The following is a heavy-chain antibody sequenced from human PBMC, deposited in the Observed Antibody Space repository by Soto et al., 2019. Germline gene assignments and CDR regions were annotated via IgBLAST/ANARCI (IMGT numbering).Heavy chain of an antibody. CDR3: VARLEYRSTLFFDY. J-gene: IGHJ4*02. D-gene: IGHD6-6*01. CDR2: IFWDDDK. V-gene: IGHV2-5*02. CDR1: GFSLRTSGVA. Sequence: QITLKESGPTLVKPTQTLTLTCTFSGFSLRTSGVAVGWIRLPPGKSLERLALIFWDDDKRYSPSRNSRLTISKDTSKDRVVLTMANMNPVGTATYFCVARLEYRSTLFFDYWRQGTMVTVSS.